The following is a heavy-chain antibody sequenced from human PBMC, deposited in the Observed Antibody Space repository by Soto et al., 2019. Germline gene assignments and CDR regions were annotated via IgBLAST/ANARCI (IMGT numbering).Heavy chain of an antibody. CDR3: AKDMYSSSWYFYYYAMDV. CDR1: GFTVSSNY. J-gene: IGHJ6*02. CDR2: ISGSGGST. V-gene: IGHV3-23*01. Sequence: GGSLRLSCAASGFTVSSNYMSWVRQAPGKGPEWVSAISGSGGSTYYADSVKGRFTISRGNSKNTLYLQMNSLRAEDTAVYYCAKDMYSSSWYFYYYAMDVWGQGTTVTVSS. D-gene: IGHD6-13*01.